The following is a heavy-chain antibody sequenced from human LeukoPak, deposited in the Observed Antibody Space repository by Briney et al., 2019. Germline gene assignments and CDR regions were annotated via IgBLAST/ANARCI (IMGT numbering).Heavy chain of an antibody. CDR3: ARKPGAFDI. V-gene: IGHV3-30*02. CDR1: GFTFSSYG. Sequence: PGGSLRLSCEPSGFTFSSYGMHWVRQAPGKGLEWVASIRNDGSNKYYGDSVKGRFTISRDNSKNTLYLQMNSLRAEDTAVYYCARKPGAFDIWGQGTMVTVSS. J-gene: IGHJ3*02. CDR2: IRNDGSNK.